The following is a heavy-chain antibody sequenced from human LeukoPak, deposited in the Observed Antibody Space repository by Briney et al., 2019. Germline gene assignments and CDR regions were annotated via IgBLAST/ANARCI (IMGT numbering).Heavy chain of an antibody. Sequence: GGSLRLSCAASGFTFSNAWMSWVRQAPGKGLEWVGRIKSKTDGGTTDYAAPVKGRFTISRDDSKNTLYLQMNSLKTEDTAVYNCTTDPAVAGHYYYYYYMDVWGKGTTVAVSS. CDR1: GFTFSNAW. J-gene: IGHJ6*03. V-gene: IGHV3-15*01. CDR2: IKSKTDGGTT. D-gene: IGHD6-19*01. CDR3: TTDPAVAGHYYYYYYMDV.